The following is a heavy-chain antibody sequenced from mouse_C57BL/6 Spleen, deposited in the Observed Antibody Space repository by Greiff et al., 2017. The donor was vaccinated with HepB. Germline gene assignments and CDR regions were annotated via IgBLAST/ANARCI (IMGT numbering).Heavy chain of an antibody. CDR1: GFTFSSYA. V-gene: IGHV5-4*01. D-gene: IGHD3-1*01. CDR3: AREAQLGAMDY. J-gene: IGHJ4*01. CDR2: ISDGGSYT. Sequence: EVMLVESGGGLVKPGGSLKLSCAASGFTFSSYAMSWVRQTPEKRLEWVATISDGGSYTYYPDNVKGRFTISRDNAKNNLYLQMSHLKSEDTAMYYCAREAQLGAMDYWGQGTSVTVSS.